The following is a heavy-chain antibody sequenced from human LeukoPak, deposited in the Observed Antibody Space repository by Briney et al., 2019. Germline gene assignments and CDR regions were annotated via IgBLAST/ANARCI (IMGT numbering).Heavy chain of an antibody. Sequence: SQTLSHTCTVSGGSISSGSYYWSWIRQPAGKGLEWIGRIYTSGSTNYNPSLKSRVTISVDTSKNQFSLKLSSVTAADTAVYYCARGTMTDAFDIWGQGTMVTVSS. CDR2: IYTSGST. D-gene: IGHD3-22*01. J-gene: IGHJ3*02. CDR1: GGSISSGSYY. CDR3: ARGTMTDAFDI. V-gene: IGHV4-61*02.